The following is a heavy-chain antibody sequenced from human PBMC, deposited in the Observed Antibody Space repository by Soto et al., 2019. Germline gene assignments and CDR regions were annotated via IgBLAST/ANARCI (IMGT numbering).Heavy chain of an antibody. J-gene: IGHJ4*02. CDR2: IYYSGST. D-gene: IGHD3-3*01. Sequence: SETLSLTCTVSGGSISSYYWSWIRQPPGKGLEWIGYIYYSGSTNYNPSLKSRVTISVDTSKNQSSLKLSSVTAADTAVYYCARYRRMHYDFWSGSSQPFDYWGQGTLVTVSS. V-gene: IGHV4-59*01. CDR1: GGSISSYY. CDR3: ARYRRMHYDFWSGSSQPFDY.